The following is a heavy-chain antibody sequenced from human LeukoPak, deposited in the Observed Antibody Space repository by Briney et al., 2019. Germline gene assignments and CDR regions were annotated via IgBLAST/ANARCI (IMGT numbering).Heavy chain of an antibody. J-gene: IGHJ4*02. CDR1: GGSFSDYY. V-gene: IGHV4-34*01. CDR3: AKYGNSGWVIDN. CDR2: INHSGST. D-gene: IGHD6-19*01. Sequence: SETLSLTCAVYGGSFSDYYWSWIRQPPGKGLEWIGEINHSGSTKYNPSLKSRVTISVDTSKNQFSLKLSSVTAADTAVYFCAKYGNSGWVIDNWGQGTLVTVSS.